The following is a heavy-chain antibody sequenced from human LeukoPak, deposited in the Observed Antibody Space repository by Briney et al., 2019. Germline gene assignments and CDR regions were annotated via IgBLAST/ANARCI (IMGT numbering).Heavy chain of an antibody. Sequence: SSETLSLTCTVSGGSIRSFYWSWIRQAPGRGLEWIGFISYSGYTSYSPSLKSRVTISVDTSKNQFSLKLSSVTAADTAVYYCARGGLRIAARPAFGPWGQGTLVTVSS. J-gene: IGHJ5*02. CDR1: GGSIRSFY. D-gene: IGHD6-6*01. CDR3: ARGGLRIAARPAFGP. CDR2: ISYSGYT. V-gene: IGHV4-59*12.